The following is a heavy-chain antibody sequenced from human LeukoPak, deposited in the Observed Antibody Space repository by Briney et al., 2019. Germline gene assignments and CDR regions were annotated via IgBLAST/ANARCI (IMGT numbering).Heavy chain of an antibody. CDR2: VYYSGST. V-gene: IGHV4-39*01. Sequence: SETLSLTCTVSGGSISSSSFYWDWIRHPPGKELEWLGSVYYSGSTYYNPSLKSRLTIAVDTSKNQFSLKLSSVTAANMAVYYCARHADGSAFLVPFDYWGQGSLVTVSS. D-gene: IGHD3-22*01. CDR1: GGSISSSSFY. CDR3: ARHADGSAFLVPFDY. J-gene: IGHJ4*02.